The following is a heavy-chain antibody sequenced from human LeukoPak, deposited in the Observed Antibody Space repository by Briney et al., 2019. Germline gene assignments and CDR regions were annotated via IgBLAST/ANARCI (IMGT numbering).Heavy chain of an antibody. CDR2: ITWDGGST. V-gene: IGHV3-43D*03. Sequence: PGGSLRLSCAASGFTFDDYAMHWVRHAPGKGLEWVSLITWDGGSTYYADSVKGRFTISRDNSKNSLYLQMNSLRAEDTALYYCAKGFGIASTGLFEYWGQGTLVTVSS. CDR3: AKGFGIASTGLFEY. D-gene: IGHD2-15*01. J-gene: IGHJ4*02. CDR1: GFTFDDYA.